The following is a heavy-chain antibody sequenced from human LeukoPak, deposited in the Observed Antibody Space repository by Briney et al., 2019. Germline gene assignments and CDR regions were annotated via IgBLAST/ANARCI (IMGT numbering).Heavy chain of an antibody. D-gene: IGHD4-17*01. CDR2: ISYDGSNK. J-gene: IGHJ4*02. V-gene: IGHV3-30*14. Sequence: PGGSLRLSCAASGFTFSSYAMHWVRQAPGKGLEWVAVISYDGSNKYYADSVKGRFTISRDNSKNTLYLQMGSLRAEDMAVYYCARGYGDYEALGYWGQGTLVTVSS. CDR3: ARGYGDYEALGY. CDR1: GFTFSSYA.